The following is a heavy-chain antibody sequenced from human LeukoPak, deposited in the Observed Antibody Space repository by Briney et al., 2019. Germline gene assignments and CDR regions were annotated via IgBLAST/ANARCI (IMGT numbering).Heavy chain of an antibody. D-gene: IGHD3-16*01. V-gene: IGHV1-69*04. CDR2: TIPIRGMT. CDR1: GGTFGSYG. J-gene: IGHJ4*02. CDR3: ARGPYDGTFYFDF. Sequence: SVKVSCKISGGTFGSYGISWVRQAPGQGLEWMGRTIPIRGMTNYAQKFQGRVTITADTSTSTAYMELSSLTSEDTAVYFCARGPYDGTFYFDFWGQGTLVIVSS.